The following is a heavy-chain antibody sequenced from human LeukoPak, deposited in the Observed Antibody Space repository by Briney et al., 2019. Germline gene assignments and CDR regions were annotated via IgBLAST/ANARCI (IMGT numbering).Heavy chain of an antibody. CDR1: GGSFSGYY. D-gene: IGHD6-13*01. V-gene: IGHV4-34*01. CDR3: ARVGDQYSSSPLNYFDD. J-gene: IGHJ4*02. CDR2: INHSGST. Sequence: KPSETLSLTCAVYGGSFSGYYWSWIRQPPGKGLEWIGEINHSGSTNYNPSLKSRVTISVDTSKNQFSLKLSSVTAADTAVYYCARVGDQYSSSPLNYFDDWGQGSLVTVS.